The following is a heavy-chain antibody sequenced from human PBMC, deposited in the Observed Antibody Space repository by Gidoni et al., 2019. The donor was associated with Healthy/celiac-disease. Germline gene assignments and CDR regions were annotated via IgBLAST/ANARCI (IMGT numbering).Heavy chain of an antibody. V-gene: IGHV3-15*01. CDR3: TTGPYVVVDDAFDI. J-gene: IGHJ3*02. CDR1: GFAFSNAW. D-gene: IGHD2-21*01. CDR2: IKSKTDGGTT. Sequence: EVQLGESGGGLVKPGGSRRLSCAAPGFAFSNAWMSWVRQAPGKGLAWVGRIKSKTDGGTTDYAAPVKGRFTISRDDSKNTLYLQMNSLKTEDTAVYYCTTGPYVVVDDAFDIWGQGTMVTVSS.